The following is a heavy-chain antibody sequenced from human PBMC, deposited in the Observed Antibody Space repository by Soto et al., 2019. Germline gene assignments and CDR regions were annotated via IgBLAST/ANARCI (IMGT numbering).Heavy chain of an antibody. CDR2: IWSDGSNK. D-gene: IGHD6-19*01. V-gene: IGHV3-33*01. CDR3: ARDGQSLAPYALDV. CDR1: GFTFRSHA. Sequence: QVQVVESGGGVVQPGRSLRLSCTASGFTFRSHAMHWVRQAPGKGLEWVAQIWSDGSNKYYADSVKGRFTISRDNSKNTLYVQMDSLRVEDTAVYYCARDGQSLAPYALDVWGQGTSVTVS. J-gene: IGHJ6*02.